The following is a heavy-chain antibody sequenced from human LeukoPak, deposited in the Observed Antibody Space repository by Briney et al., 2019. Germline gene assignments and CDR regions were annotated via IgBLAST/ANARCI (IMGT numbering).Heavy chain of an antibody. D-gene: IGHD6-13*01. CDR1: GYTFTGYY. CDR3: ARVSVAAAGDP. Sequence: AASVKVSCKASGYTFTGYYMHWVRQAPGQGLEWMGWINPNSGGTNYAQKYQGRVTMTRDTSISTAYMELSRLRSDDTAVYYCARVSVAAAGDPWGQGTLVTVSS. V-gene: IGHV1-2*02. CDR2: INPNSGGT. J-gene: IGHJ5*02.